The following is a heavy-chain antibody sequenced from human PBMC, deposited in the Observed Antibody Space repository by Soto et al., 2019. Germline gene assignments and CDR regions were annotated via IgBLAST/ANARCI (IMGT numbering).Heavy chain of an antibody. CDR2: INSDGTDI. Sequence: VNLVESGGGSVQPGGSLRLSCVASGFTFSSDWMHWVRQAPGRGLVWVSRINSDGTDITYADLVKGRFTISRDNAENTLYLQMNNLRAEDTAVYYCARDTTTGLDNWGQGTLVTVSS. CDR1: GFTFSSDW. V-gene: IGHV3-74*03. CDR3: ARDTTTGLDN. J-gene: IGHJ4*02. D-gene: IGHD4-17*01.